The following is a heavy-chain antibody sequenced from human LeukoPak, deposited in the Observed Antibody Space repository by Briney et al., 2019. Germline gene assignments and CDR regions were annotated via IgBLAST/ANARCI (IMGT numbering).Heavy chain of an antibody. J-gene: IGHJ4*02. CDR1: GGTFSSYA. Sequence: SVKVSCKASGGTFSSYAISWVRQAPGQGLEWMGGIIPIFSTANYAQKFQGRVTITADESTSTAYMELSSLRSEDTAVYHCARYKADYYGSGSYYGYWGQGTLVTVSS. CDR3: ARYKADYYGSGSYYGY. V-gene: IGHV1-69*13. CDR2: IIPIFSTA. D-gene: IGHD3-10*01.